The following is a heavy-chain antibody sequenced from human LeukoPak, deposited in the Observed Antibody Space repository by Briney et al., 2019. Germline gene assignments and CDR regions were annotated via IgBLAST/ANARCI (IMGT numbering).Heavy chain of an antibody. J-gene: IGHJ6*02. CDR2: IYYSGST. CDR1: GGSISSSSYY. Sequence: PSETLSLTCTVSGGSISSSSYYWGWIRQPPGKGLEWIGSIYYSGSTYYNPSLKSRVTISVDTSKNQFSLKLSSVTAADTAVYYCARDIVVVPAVYYYYGMDVWGQGTTVTASS. CDR3: ARDIVVVPAVYYYYGMDV. V-gene: IGHV4-39*02. D-gene: IGHD2-2*01.